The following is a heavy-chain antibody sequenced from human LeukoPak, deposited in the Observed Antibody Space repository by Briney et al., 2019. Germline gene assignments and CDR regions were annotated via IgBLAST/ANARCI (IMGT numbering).Heavy chain of an antibody. Sequence: PGGSLRLSCAASGFTFSIYAMTWVRQAPGKGLEWVSSISGSGDSTHYADSVKGRFTISRDNSKNTLYLQMNSLTAEDTAVCYCAKGDVSTVFNYWGHGTLVTASS. V-gene: IGHV3-23*01. CDR2: ISGSGDST. D-gene: IGHD5/OR15-5a*01. CDR3: AKGDVSTVFNY. CDR1: GFTFSIYA. J-gene: IGHJ4*01.